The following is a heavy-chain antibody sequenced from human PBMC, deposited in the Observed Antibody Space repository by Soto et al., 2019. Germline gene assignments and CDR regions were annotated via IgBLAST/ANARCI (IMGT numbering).Heavy chain of an antibody. CDR3: ARVAEMGTVTEGYYYYMDV. Sequence: QVQLVQSGAEVKKPGSSVKVSCKASGDTFSNHTIIWVRQAPGQGLAWMGRIIPILGVANYAQEFQGRVTITADQSTTTAYMELSSLRSADTAVYYCARVAEMGTVTEGYYYYMDVWGKGTTVTVSS. D-gene: IGHD4-17*01. CDR1: GDTFSNHT. CDR2: IIPILGVA. V-gene: IGHV1-69*04. J-gene: IGHJ6*03.